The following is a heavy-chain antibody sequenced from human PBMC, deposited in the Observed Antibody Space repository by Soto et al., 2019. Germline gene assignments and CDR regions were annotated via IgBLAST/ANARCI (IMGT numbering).Heavy chain of an antibody. Sequence: GGSLRLSCAASGFTFNHYAMTWVRQAPGKGLEWVSTISGSGDDTYYSDSVRGRFTISRDNSKNTLYLEMNSLRVEDTAVYYCAKRYCSGPSCSFFHYWGQGTLVTVSS. CDR3: AKRYCSGPSCSFFHY. CDR2: ISGSGDDT. CDR1: GFTFNHYA. V-gene: IGHV3-23*01. J-gene: IGHJ4*02. D-gene: IGHD2-2*01.